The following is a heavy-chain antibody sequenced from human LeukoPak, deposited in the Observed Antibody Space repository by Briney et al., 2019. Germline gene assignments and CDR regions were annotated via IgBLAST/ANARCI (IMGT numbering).Heavy chain of an antibody. D-gene: IGHD3-10*01. Sequence: PGGSLRLSCAASGFTFSSYSMNWVRQAPGKGLEWVSSISSSSSYIYYADSVKGRFTISRDNAKNSLYLQMNSLRAEDTAVYYCARDFTMVRGVILNWFAPWGQGTLVTVSS. J-gene: IGHJ5*02. CDR2: ISSSSSYI. CDR1: GFTFSSYS. V-gene: IGHV3-21*01. CDR3: ARDFTMVRGVILNWFAP.